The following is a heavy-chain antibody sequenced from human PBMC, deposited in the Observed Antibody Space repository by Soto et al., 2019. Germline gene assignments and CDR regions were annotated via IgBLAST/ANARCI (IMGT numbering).Heavy chain of an antibody. Sequence: GGSLRLSCAASGFTFSSYSMSWVRQAPGKGLWGVAAFSVSGGSTYYADSVKGRFTISRDNSKSTLYLQINSLSAEDTAVYYCAKDQKLHPDAFDIWGQGTMVTVSS. CDR2: FSVSGGST. CDR3: AKDQKLHPDAFDI. V-gene: IGHV3-23*01. D-gene: IGHD6-13*01. J-gene: IGHJ3*02. CDR1: GFTFSSYS.